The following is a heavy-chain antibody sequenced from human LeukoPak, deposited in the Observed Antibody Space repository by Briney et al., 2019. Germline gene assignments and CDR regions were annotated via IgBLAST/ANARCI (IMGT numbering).Heavy chain of an antibody. D-gene: IGHD2-2*01. V-gene: IGHV1-2*02. Sequence: GASVKVSCKASGYTFTGYYMHWVRQAPGQGLEWMGWINPNSGGTNYAQKFQGRVTMTRDTSISTAYMELSRLRSDDTAVYYCARMGYCSSTSCLNWFDPWGQGTLVTVSS. J-gene: IGHJ5*02. CDR3: ARMGYCSSTSCLNWFDP. CDR2: INPNSGGT. CDR1: GYTFTGYY.